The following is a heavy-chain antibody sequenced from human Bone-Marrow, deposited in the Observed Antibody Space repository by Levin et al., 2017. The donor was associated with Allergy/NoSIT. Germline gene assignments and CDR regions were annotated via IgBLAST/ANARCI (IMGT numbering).Heavy chain of an antibody. V-gene: IGHV3-23*01. Sequence: LSLTCAASGFTFSSYAMSWVRQAPGKGLEWVSAISGSGGSTYYADSVKGRFTISRDNSKNTLYLQMNSLRAEDTAVYYCAKGSYSIDYWGQGTLVTVSS. CDR1: GFTFSSYA. J-gene: IGHJ4*02. CDR2: ISGSGGST. CDR3: AKGSYSIDY. D-gene: IGHD3-10*01.